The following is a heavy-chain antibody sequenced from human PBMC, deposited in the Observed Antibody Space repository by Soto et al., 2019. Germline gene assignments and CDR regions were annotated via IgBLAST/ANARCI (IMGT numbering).Heavy chain of an antibody. CDR2: IRSKAYGGTT. V-gene: IGHV3-49*04. Sequence: GGSLRLSCTASGFTFGDYAMSWVRQAPGKGLEWVGFIRSKAYGGTTEYAASVKGRFTISRDDSKSIAYLQMNSLKTEDTAVYYCTREDFYGTDVWGQGTTVTVS. CDR3: TREDFYGTDV. J-gene: IGHJ6*02. CDR1: GFTFGDYA.